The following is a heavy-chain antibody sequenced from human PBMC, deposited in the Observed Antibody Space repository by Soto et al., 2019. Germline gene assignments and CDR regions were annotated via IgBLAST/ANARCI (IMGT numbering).Heavy chain of an antibody. D-gene: IGHD6-13*01. Sequence: GETLKISCEFSGYSFANYWIGWVRQMPGKGLDWMGIIYPGDSDTKYSPSFQGQVTISADKSISTAYLQWSGLKASDTAIYYCATVGYSSTPSFFDYWGQGTLVTVSS. CDR3: ATVGYSSTPSFFDY. V-gene: IGHV5-51*01. CDR1: GYSFANYW. J-gene: IGHJ4*02. CDR2: IYPGDSDT.